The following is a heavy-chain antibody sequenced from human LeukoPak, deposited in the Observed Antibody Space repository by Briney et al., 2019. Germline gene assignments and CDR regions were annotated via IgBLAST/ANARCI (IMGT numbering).Heavy chain of an antibody. V-gene: IGHV3-21*01. CDR1: GFTFSSCT. D-gene: IGHD3-22*01. J-gene: IGHJ4*02. CDR2: ISSSSSYI. Sequence: GGSLRLSCAAPGFTFSSCTMNWVRQAPGKGLEWVSSISSSSSYIYYADSVKGRFTISRDNAKNSLYLQMNSLRAEDTAVYYCARGPYYYDSSRNIYFDYWGQGTLVTVSS. CDR3: ARGPYYYDSSRNIYFDY.